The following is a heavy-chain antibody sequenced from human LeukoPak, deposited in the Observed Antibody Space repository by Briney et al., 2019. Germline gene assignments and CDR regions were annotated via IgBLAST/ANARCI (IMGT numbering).Heavy chain of an antibody. CDR1: GGSFSGYY. J-gene: IGHJ4*02. V-gene: IGHV4-34*01. CDR3: ARGPRRTYYYGSGSYQFDY. D-gene: IGHD3-10*01. CDR2: INHSGST. Sequence: SETLSLTCAVYGGSFSGYYWSWIRQPPGKGLEWIGEINHSGSTNYNPSLKSRVTISVDTSKNQFSLKLSSVTAADTAVYYFARGPRRTYYYGSGSYQFDYWGQGTLVTVSS.